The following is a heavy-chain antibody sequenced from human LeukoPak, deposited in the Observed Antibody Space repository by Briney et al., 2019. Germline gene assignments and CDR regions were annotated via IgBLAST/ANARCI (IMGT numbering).Heavy chain of an antibody. D-gene: IGHD3-22*01. J-gene: IGHJ5*02. V-gene: IGHV4-34*01. CDR2: INHSGST. CDR1: GGSFSGYY. Sequence: SETLSLTCAVYGGSFSGYYWSWIRQPPGKGLEWIGEINHSGSTNYNPSLKSRVTISVDTSKNQFSLKLSSVTAADTAVYYCATRGNYYDSSGYYSSNNWFDPWGQGTLVTVSS. CDR3: ATRGNYYDSSGYYSSNNWFDP.